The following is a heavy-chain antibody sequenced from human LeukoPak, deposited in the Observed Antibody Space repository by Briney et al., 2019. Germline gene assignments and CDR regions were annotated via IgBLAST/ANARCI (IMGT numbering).Heavy chain of an antibody. V-gene: IGHV3-21*01. J-gene: IGHJ4*02. CDR1: GFTFRDYT. CDR3: TREVLAVLGPGSNTMDY. CDR2: INKGGSFM. Sequence: GGSLRLSCAASGFTFRDYTMNWVRQAPGKGLEWVSAINKGGSFMKHADSVKGRFIVSRDNAKNLLFLQMNSLRVEDTAVYFCTREVLAVLGPGSNTMDYWGQGTRVTVSS. D-gene: IGHD2-2*01.